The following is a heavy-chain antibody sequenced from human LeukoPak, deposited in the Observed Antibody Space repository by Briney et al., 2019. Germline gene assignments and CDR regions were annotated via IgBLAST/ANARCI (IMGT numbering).Heavy chain of an antibody. J-gene: IGHJ4*02. V-gene: IGHV3-48*03. CDR3: AKGVGYCSGGSCQQFDY. D-gene: IGHD2-15*01. CDR1: GFTFSSYE. Sequence: GGSPRLSCAASGFTFSSYEMNWVRQAPGKGLEWVSYISSSGSTIYYADSVKGRITISRDNSKNTLYLQMNSLRAEDTAVYYCAKGVGYCSGGSCQQFDYWGQGTLVTVSS. CDR2: ISSSGSTI.